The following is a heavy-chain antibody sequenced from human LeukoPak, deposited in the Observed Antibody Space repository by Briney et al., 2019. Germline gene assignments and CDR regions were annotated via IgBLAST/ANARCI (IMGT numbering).Heavy chain of an antibody. D-gene: IGHD4-17*01. CDR1: GFTFSTYP. Sequence: GGSLRLSCAASGFTFSTYPMNWVRQAPGKGLEWVAVISYDGSNKYYADSVKGRFTISRDNSKNTLYLQMNSLRAEDTAVYYCARALPDGDYDTASPHTYYYYYYMDVWGKGTTVTVSS. CDR3: ARALPDGDYDTASPHTYYYYYYMDV. V-gene: IGHV3-30*04. J-gene: IGHJ6*03. CDR2: ISYDGSNK.